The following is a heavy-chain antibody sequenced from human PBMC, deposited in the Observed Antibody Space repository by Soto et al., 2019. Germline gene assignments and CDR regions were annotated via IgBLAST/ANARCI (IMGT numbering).Heavy chain of an antibody. Sequence: QVQLQESGPGLVKPSETLSLTCTVSGGSISSYYWSWIRQPPGKGLEWIGYIYYSGSTNYNPSLTSRVTISVDTSKNQFSLKLSSVTAADTAVYYCARLPMTTVTTRGWFDPWGQGTLVTVSS. CDR3: ARLPMTTVTTRGWFDP. J-gene: IGHJ5*02. V-gene: IGHV4-59*01. D-gene: IGHD4-17*01. CDR1: GGSISSYY. CDR2: IYYSGST.